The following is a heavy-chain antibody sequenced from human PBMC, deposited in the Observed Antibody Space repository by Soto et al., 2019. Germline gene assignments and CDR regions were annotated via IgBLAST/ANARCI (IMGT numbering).Heavy chain of an antibody. CDR2: ISGSGGST. Sequence: GGSLRLSCTASGFTFSSYAMSWVRQAPGKGLEWVSAISGSGGSTYYADSVKGRFTISRDNSKNTLYLQMNSLRAEDTAVYYCAITSPRITMIVAGPVAFDIWGQGTMVTVSS. D-gene: IGHD3-22*01. CDR1: GFTFSSYA. J-gene: IGHJ3*02. V-gene: IGHV3-23*01. CDR3: AITSPRITMIVAGPVAFDI.